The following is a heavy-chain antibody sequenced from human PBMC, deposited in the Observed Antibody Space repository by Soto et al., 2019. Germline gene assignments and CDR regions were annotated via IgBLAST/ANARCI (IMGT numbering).Heavy chain of an antibody. CDR3: ARHKGLMDIVLVPAAVDI. CDR2: IYYSGST. D-gene: IGHD2-2*03. J-gene: IGHJ3*02. Sequence: QVQLQESGPGLVKPSETLSLTCTVSGGSISSYYWSWIRQPPGKGLEWIGYIYYSGSTNYNPSLQSLATMSVGTVKNQFSGKLRSVTAADTAVYYCARHKGLMDIVLVPAAVDIWGQGTMVTVSS. CDR1: GGSISSYY. V-gene: IGHV4-59*08.